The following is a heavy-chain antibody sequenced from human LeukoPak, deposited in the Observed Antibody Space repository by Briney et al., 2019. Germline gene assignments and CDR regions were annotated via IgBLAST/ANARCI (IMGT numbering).Heavy chain of an antibody. D-gene: IGHD3-22*01. CDR2: ISYDGSNK. CDR3: ARELYDSSGYYPDY. Sequence: PGGSLRLSCAASGFTFSSYAMHWVRQAPGKGPEWVAVISYDGSNKYYADSVKGRFTISRDNSKNTLYLQMNSLRAEDTAVYYCARELYDSSGYYPDYWGQGTLATVSS. CDR1: GFTFSSYA. J-gene: IGHJ4*02. V-gene: IGHV3-30*14.